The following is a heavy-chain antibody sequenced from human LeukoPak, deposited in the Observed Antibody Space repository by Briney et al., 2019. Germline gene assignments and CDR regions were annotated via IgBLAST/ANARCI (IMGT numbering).Heavy chain of an antibody. CDR2: ISGSGGST. CDR3: AKSDYAVAGPDY. J-gene: IGHJ4*02. CDR1: GFTFSSYA. V-gene: IGHV3-23*01. Sequence: GGSLRLSCEASGFTFSSYAMSWVRQAPGKGLEWVSAISGSGGSTYYADSVKGRFTISRDNSKNTLYLQMNSLRADDKAVYYCAKSDYAVAGPDYWGQGTQVTVSS. D-gene: IGHD6-19*01.